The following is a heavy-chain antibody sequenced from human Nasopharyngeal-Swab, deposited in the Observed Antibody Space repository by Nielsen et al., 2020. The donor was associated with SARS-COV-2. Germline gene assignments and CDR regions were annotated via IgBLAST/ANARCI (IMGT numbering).Heavy chain of an antibody. CDR3: AKSLRGVSLSFGYYYGLDV. J-gene: IGHJ6*02. V-gene: IGHV3-30*18. Sequence: WIRQPPGKGLEWVAVVSYDGRHKSYADSVKGRFTVSRDNSKNTMYLQMSSLRAEDTAIYYGAKSLRGVSLSFGYYYGLDVWGQGTTVTVSS. D-gene: IGHD3-10*01. CDR2: VSYDGRHK.